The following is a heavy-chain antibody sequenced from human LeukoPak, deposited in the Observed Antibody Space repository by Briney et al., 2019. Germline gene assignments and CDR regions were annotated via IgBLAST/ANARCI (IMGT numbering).Heavy chain of an antibody. D-gene: IGHD6-19*01. CDR1: GGSISTSY. Sequence: SETLSLTCTVSGGSISTSYWTWIRQPPGKGLEWIGNVYSSGRTTYNPSPKSRVTISVDTSKDQFALRLRAVTAADTAVYYCARRQVGIAVDYWGQGTLVTVSS. J-gene: IGHJ4*02. CDR3: ARRQVGIAVDY. V-gene: IGHV4-59*08. CDR2: VYSSGRT.